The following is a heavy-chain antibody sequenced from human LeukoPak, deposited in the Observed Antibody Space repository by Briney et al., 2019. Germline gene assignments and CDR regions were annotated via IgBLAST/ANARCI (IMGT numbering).Heavy chain of an antibody. CDR3: AKQRATGAGTDTRYSDY. CDR1: GFTFSTFA. Sequence: PGGSLRLSCAASGFTFSTFAMSWVRQAPGKGLEWVSAINGNSHYTYHADSVTGRFTISRDNSKNILYLQMHSLRTEDTAVYYCAKQRATGAGTDTRYSDYWGQGSLVTVSS. CDR2: INGNSHYT. J-gene: IGHJ4*02. V-gene: IGHV3-23*01. D-gene: IGHD1-1*01.